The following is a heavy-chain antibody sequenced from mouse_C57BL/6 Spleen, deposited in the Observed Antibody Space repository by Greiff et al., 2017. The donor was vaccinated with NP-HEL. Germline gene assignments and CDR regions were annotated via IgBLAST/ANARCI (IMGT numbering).Heavy chain of an antibody. CDR2: IRNKANNHAT. Sequence: EVKLEESGGGLVQPGGSMKLSCAASGFTFSDAWMDWVRQSPEKGLEWVAEIRNKANNHATYYAESVKGRFTISRDDSKSSVYLQMNSLRAEDTGIYYCTPHYYYGSSYEPWFAYWGQGTLVTVSA. CDR3: TPHYYYGSSYEPWFAY. D-gene: IGHD1-1*01. V-gene: IGHV6-6*01. CDR1: GFTFSDAW. J-gene: IGHJ3*01.